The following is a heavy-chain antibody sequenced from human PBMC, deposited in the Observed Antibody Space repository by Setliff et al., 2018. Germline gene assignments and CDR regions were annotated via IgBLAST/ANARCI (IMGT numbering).Heavy chain of an antibody. V-gene: IGHV4-39*01. CDR2: IYYSGST. CDR3: AGLYYYGSGSYPAPIDY. J-gene: IGHJ4*02. CDR1: AGSITSGSYY. D-gene: IGHD3-10*01. Sequence: SETLSPTCTLSAGSITSGSYYWGWTRQPPGKGLEWIGGIYYSGSTYDNPSLKSRVTINVDTSKYQFSLKLSSVTAADTAVYYCAGLYYYGSGSYPAPIDYWGQGTLVTVSS.